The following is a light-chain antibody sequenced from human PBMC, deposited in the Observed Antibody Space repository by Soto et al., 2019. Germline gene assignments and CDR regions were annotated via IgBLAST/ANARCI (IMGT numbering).Light chain of an antibody. Sequence: DIQMTQSPSSLSSSVGDRVTLSCRASQSVSSYLHWYQQKPGKAPRLLIYAASNVHSGVPSRFSASGSGTDFTLTFNSLEPEDFATYYCQQGYSSPWTFGQGTKVEIK. CDR2: AAS. J-gene: IGKJ1*01. V-gene: IGKV1-39*01. CDR1: QSVSSY. CDR3: QQGYSSPWT.